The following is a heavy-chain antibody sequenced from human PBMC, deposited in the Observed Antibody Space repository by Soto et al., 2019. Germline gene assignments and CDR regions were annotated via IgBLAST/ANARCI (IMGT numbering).Heavy chain of an antibody. V-gene: IGHV3-48*03. CDR3: ARDSRGGAARRPTFYY. D-gene: IGHD6-6*01. CDR1: GLTFIILE. CDR2: IGRSGETI. Sequence: WGSLRIACVGSGLTFIILEINFFVKTPVKWLEWLSYIGRSGETIYYADSVKGRFTISRDNAKSSLFLQMTGLRDEDTGIYYCARDSRGGAARRPTFYYWGRGTLVTVSS. J-gene: IGHJ4*02.